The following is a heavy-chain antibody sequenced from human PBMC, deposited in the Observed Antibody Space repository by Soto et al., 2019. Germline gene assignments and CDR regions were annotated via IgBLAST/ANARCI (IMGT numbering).Heavy chain of an antibody. Sequence: PGGSLRISCAVSGFPLIDYSMNWVRQAPGKGLEWVSFISRSGQNMYYGDSVMGRFTISRDNAKNSLFLQMDRLRAEDTAVYYCARPHCTGGSCYSVFDCWGQGTLVTVSS. J-gene: IGHJ4*02. CDR2: ISRSGQNM. D-gene: IGHD2-15*01. CDR3: ARPHCTGGSCYSVFDC. CDR1: GFPLIDYS. V-gene: IGHV3-21*01.